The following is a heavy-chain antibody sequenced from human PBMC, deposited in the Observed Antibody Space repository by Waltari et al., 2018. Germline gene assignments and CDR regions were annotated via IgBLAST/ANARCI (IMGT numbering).Heavy chain of an antibody. J-gene: IGHJ2*01. D-gene: IGHD3-10*01. V-gene: IGHV3-23*01. CDR3: AKADFGNPYWFFDL. CDR2: STADGRSR. CDR1: GCRFSLHP. Sequence: EGQLLESGGVWGQAGGFHRLFSPDAGCRFSLHPMPWVRQARGKGLWWVSTSTADGRSRNSEDSIKGRYTISRDNSKNILDLQMNTLGAEDTAVYFCAKADFGNPYWFFDLWGRGTLLTVSS.